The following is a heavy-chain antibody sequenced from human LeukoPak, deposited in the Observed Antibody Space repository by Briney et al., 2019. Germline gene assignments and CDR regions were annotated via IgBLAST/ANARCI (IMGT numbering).Heavy chain of an antibody. CDR1: GGSFSGYY. Sequence: SETLSLTCAVYGGSFSGYYWSWIRQPPGKGLEWIGEINHSGSTNYNPSLKSRVTISVDTSKNQFSLKLSSVTAADTAVYYCAREKAGSAFDYWGQGTLVTVSS. CDR2: INHSGST. V-gene: IGHV4-34*01. CDR3: AREKAGSAFDY. J-gene: IGHJ4*02. D-gene: IGHD6-19*01.